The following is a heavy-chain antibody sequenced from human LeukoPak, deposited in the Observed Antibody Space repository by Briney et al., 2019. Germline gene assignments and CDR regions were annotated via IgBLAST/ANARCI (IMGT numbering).Heavy chain of an antibody. J-gene: IGHJ4*02. D-gene: IGHD3-10*01. CDR3: ARDPHYYGSGSPTD. V-gene: IGHV4-34*01. CDR2: INHSGST. CDR1: GGSFSGYY. Sequence: SETLSLTCAVYGGSFSGYYWSWIRQPPGKGLEWIGEINHSGSTNYNPSLKSRVTISVDTSKNQFSLKLSSVTAADTAVYYCARDPHYYGSGSPTDWGQGTLVTVSS.